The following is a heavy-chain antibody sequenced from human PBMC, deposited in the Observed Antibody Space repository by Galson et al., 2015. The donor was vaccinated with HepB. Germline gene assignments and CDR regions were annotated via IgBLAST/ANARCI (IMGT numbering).Heavy chain of an antibody. D-gene: IGHD3-3*01. CDR3: AGDRDLRGDFWSGYPYYYYYGMDV. V-gene: IGHV3-7*03. CDR1: GFTFSSYW. J-gene: IGHJ6*02. Sequence: SLRLSCAASGFTFSSYWMSWVRQAPGKGLEWVANIKQDGSEKYYVDSVKGRFTISRDNAKNSLYLQMNSLRAEDTAVYYCAGDRDLRGDFWSGYPYYYYYGMDVWGQGTTVTVSS. CDR2: IKQDGSEK.